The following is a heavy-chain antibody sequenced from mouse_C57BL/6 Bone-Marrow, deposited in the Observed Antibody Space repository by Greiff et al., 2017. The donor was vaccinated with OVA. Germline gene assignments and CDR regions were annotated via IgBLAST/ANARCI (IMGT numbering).Heavy chain of an antibody. CDR1: GYTFTNYW. J-gene: IGHJ4*01. V-gene: IGHV1-63*01. CDR2: IYPGGGYT. Sequence: QVQLKQSGAELVRPGTSVKMSCKASGYTFTNYWIGWAKQRPGHGLEWIGDIYPGGGYTNYNEKFKGKATLTADKSSSTAYMQFSSLTSEDTAIYYCARGGDTNAMDYWGQGTSVTVSS. D-gene: IGHD1-1*01. CDR3: ARGGDTNAMDY.